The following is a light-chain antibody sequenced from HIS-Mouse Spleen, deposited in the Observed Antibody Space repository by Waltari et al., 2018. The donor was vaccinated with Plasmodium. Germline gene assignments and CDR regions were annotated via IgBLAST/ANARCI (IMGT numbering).Light chain of an antibody. CDR2: DVS. J-gene: IGLJ2*01. V-gene: IGLV2-11*01. CDR1: SSDVGGYNY. Sequence: QSALTQPRSVSGSPGQSVTISCTGTSSDVGGYNYVSWYQQHPGKAPKLMIYDVSKLPSGVPDRFSGSKSGNTASLTISGLQAEDEAEYYCCSYAGSYTLVFGGGTKLTVL. CDR3: CSYAGSYTLV.